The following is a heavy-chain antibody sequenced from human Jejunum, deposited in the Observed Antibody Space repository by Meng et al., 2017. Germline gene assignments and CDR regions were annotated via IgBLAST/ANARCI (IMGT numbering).Heavy chain of an antibody. CDR3: AREDYTNYYIDFDY. CDR2: ISGSGSTI. J-gene: IGHJ4*02. Sequence: GGSLRLSYAASGFTFNRHEMNWVRQAPGKGLEWVSYISGSGSTIHYADSVKGRFTISRDNAKSSLYLQMNSLRAEDTAVYYCAREDYTNYYIDFDYWGQGTLVTVSS. D-gene: IGHD4-11*01. CDR1: GFTFNRHE. V-gene: IGHV3-48*03.